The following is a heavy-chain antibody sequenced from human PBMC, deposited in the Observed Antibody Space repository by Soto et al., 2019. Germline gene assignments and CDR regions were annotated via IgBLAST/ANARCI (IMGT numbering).Heavy chain of an antibody. V-gene: IGHV4-59*01. CDR1: GGSISSYY. CDR3: ARDLYSDYL. CDR2: IYYSEST. J-gene: IGHJ5*02. D-gene: IGHD4-17*01. Sequence: SETLSLTCTVSGGSISSYYWSWIRQPPGKGLEWIGYIYYSESTNYNPSLKSRVTISVDTSKNQFSLKLSSVTAADTAVYYCARDLYSDYLWGQGTLVTVSS.